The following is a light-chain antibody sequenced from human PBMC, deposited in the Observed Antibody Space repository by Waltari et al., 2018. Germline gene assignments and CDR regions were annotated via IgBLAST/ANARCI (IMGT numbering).Light chain of an antibody. J-gene: IGKJ4*01. V-gene: IGKV1-27*01. Sequence: DIQMTQSPSSLSASVGDRVTFTCRASQDISNYLAWYQQKPGKVPRLLIYAVSTLQSGVPSRFSGSGSGTDFTLTISSLQPEDVATYYCQRYNSAPQLTFGGGTKVEIK. CDR1: QDISNY. CDR3: QRYNSAPQLT. CDR2: AVS.